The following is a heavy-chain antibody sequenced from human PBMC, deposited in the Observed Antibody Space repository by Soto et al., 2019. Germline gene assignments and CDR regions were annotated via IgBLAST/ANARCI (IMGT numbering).Heavy chain of an antibody. CDR2: IYRSGST. CDR1: GGSIINDNW. J-gene: IGHJ6*02. CDR3: ARAATPSSIFGVVTLDV. Sequence: SETLSLTCAISGGSIINDNWWSWVRQPPGKGLEWIGEIYRSGSTNYNPSLKSRVTISVDTSKNQFSLKLSSVTAADTAVYCCARAATPSSIFGVVTLDVWGQGTTVTVSS. V-gene: IGHV4-4*01. D-gene: IGHD3-3*01.